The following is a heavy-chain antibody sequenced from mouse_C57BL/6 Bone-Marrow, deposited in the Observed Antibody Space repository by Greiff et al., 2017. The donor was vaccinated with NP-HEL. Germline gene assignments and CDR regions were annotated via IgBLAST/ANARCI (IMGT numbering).Heavy chain of an antibody. J-gene: IGHJ4*01. Sequence: QVQLQQPGAELVKPGASVKLSCKASGYTFTSYWMHWVKQRPGQGLEWIGMIHPNSGSTNYNEKFKSKATLTVDKSSSTAYMQLSSLTSEDSAVYYCARRGTGPPYAMDYWGQGTSVTVSS. V-gene: IGHV1-64*01. CDR2: IHPNSGST. CDR1: GYTFTSYW. CDR3: ARRGTGPPYAMDY. D-gene: IGHD3-3*01.